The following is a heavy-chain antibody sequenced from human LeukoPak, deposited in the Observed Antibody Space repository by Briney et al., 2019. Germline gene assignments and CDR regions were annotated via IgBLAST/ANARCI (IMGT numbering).Heavy chain of an antibody. CDR1: GDSISSYY. V-gene: IGHV4-59*01. Sequence: SETQSLTCTVSGDSISSYYWNWIRQPPGKGLEWIGYVYHSGITNYNPPLKSRVTISVDTSKNQFSLRLTSLTAADTAVYYCARALRQQLVTGWFDPWGQGTLVTVSS. D-gene: IGHD6-13*01. CDR3: ARALRQQLVTGWFDP. J-gene: IGHJ5*02. CDR2: VYHSGIT.